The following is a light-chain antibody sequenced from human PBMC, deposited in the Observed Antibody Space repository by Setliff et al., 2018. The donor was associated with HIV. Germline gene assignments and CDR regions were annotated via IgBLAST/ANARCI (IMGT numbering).Light chain of an antibody. V-gene: IGLV2-14*01. CDR2: DVS. CDR3: SSYTSSSTDV. J-gene: IGLJ1*01. CDR1: SSDVGTYNA. Sequence: SVLTQPASVSGSPGQSITTSCTGTSSDVGTYNAVYWYQQHPGKAPKLMIYDVSTRPSGVSNRFSGSKSGNTASLTISGLQTEDEADYYCSSYTSSSTDVFGTGTKVTVL.